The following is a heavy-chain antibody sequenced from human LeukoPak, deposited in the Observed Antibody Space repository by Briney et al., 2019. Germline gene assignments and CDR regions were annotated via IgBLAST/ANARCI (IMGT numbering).Heavy chain of an antibody. J-gene: IGHJ4*02. V-gene: IGHV3-23*01. Sequence: TGGSLRLSCAASGFTFSNAWMSWVRQAPGKGLEWVSAISGSGGSTYYADSVKGRFTISRDNSKNTLYLQMNSLRAEDTAVYYCAKDQVVCTNGVCYGVWGIGDYWGQGTLVTVSS. CDR3: AKDQVVCTNGVCYGVWGIGDY. CDR2: ISGSGGST. D-gene: IGHD2-8*01. CDR1: GFTFSNAW.